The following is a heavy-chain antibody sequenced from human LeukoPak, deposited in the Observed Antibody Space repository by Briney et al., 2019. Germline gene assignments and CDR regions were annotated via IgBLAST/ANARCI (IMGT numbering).Heavy chain of an antibody. V-gene: IGHV1-2*02. J-gene: IGHJ3*02. CDR1: GDSFSVVY. CDR2: INPNSGGT. D-gene: IGHD2-2*01. Sequence: GASVKVSCKASGDSFSVVYMHCVRQAPGQGLEWMGWINPNSGGTNYAQKFQGRVTMTRDTSISTAYMELSRLRSDDTAVYYCARWNCSGTSWSAGGHDAFDIWGQGTMVTVSS. CDR3: ARWNCSGTSWSAGGHDAFDI.